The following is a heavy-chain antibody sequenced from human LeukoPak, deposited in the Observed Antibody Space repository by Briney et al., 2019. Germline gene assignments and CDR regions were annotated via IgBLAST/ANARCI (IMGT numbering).Heavy chain of an antibody. Sequence: ASVKVSCKASGYTFTGYYMHWVRQAPGQGLEWMGRINPNSGGTNYAQKFQGRVTMTRDTSISTAYMELSRLRSDDTAVYDCARARSGGSAFDIWGQGTMVTVSS. J-gene: IGHJ3*02. CDR2: INPNSGGT. D-gene: IGHD2-15*01. CDR1: GYTFTGYY. V-gene: IGHV1-2*06. CDR3: ARARSGGSAFDI.